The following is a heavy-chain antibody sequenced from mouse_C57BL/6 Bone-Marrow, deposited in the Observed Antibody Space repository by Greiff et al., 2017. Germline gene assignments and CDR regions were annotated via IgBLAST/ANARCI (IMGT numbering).Heavy chain of an antibody. J-gene: IGHJ1*03. D-gene: IGHD1-1*01. Sequence: QVQLKQPGAELVRPGSSVKLSCKASGYTFTSYWMHWVKQRPIQGLEWIGNIDPSDSETHYNQKFKDKATLTVDKSSSTAYMQLSSLTSEDSAVYYCARSVDYYSYGYFDLWGTGPTVTVSS. CDR1: GYTFTSYW. CDR2: IDPSDSET. V-gene: IGHV1-52*01. CDR3: ARSVDYYSYGYFDL.